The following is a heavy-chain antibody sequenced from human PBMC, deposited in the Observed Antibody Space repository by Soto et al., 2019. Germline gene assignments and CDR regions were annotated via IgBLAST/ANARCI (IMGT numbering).Heavy chain of an antibody. CDR2: IYYSGST. CDR1: GGSISSSSYY. CDR3: ARDRSSRGGLWFGEPVPYYYYGMDV. V-gene: IGHV4-39*07. D-gene: IGHD3-10*01. Sequence: SETLSLTCTVSGGSISSSSYYWGWIRQPPGKGLEWIGSIYYSGSTYYNPSLKSRVTISVDTSKNQFSLKLSSVTAADTAVYYCARDRSSRGGLWFGEPVPYYYYGMDVWGQGTTVTVSS. J-gene: IGHJ6*02.